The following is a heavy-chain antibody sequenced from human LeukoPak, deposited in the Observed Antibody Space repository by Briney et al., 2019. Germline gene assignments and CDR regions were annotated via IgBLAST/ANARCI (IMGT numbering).Heavy chain of an antibody. CDR1: GGSISSSSNY. Sequence: KASETLSLTCTVSGGSISSSSNYWGWIRQPPGKGLEWIGEINHSGSTNYNPSLKSRVTISVDTSKNQFSLKLSSVTAADTAVYYCATNLLYGSGSYYRYWGQGTLVTVSS. D-gene: IGHD3-10*01. J-gene: IGHJ4*02. CDR2: INHSGST. V-gene: IGHV4-39*01. CDR3: ATNLLYGSGSYYRY.